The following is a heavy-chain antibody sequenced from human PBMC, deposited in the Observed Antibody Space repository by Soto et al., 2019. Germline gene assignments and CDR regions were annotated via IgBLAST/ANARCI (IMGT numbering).Heavy chain of an antibody. Sequence: QVQLVQSGAEVKNPGASVKVSCKTFGYTFTSYGIGWARQAPGQGLEWMGWINTYNGNTNYAQNLQGRVTLTTDTSTSTAYMELRSLRSNDTAIYYCAMVDVYVTPSPQDVWGPGTTVTVSS. J-gene: IGHJ6*02. V-gene: IGHV1-18*01. CDR1: GYTFTSYG. D-gene: IGHD3-16*01. CDR2: INTYNGNT. CDR3: AMVDVYVTPSPQDV.